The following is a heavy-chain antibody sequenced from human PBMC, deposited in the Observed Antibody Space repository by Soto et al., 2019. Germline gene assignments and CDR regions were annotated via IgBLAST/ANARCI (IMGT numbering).Heavy chain of an antibody. CDR2: IYHSGST. J-gene: IGHJ3*02. CDR1: GGSISSSNW. CDR3: ARVLGNDAFDI. D-gene: IGHD3-3*02. V-gene: IGHV4-4*02. Sequence: QVQLQESGPGLVKPSGTLSLTCAVSGGSISSSNWWSWVRQPPGKGLEWIGEIYHSGSTNYNPSLRSRVTISADKSQIQFSPKLSSVTAADTAVYYCARVLGNDAFDIWGQGTMDTVSS.